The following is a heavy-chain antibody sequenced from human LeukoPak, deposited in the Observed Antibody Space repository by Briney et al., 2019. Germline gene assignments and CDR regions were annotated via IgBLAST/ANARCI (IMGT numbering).Heavy chain of an antibody. D-gene: IGHD6-19*01. J-gene: IGHJ4*02. CDR2: IIPIFGTA. V-gene: IGHV1-69*05. CDR1: GGTFSSYA. Sequence: SVKVSCKASGGTFSSYAISWVRQAPGQGLEWMGRIIPIFGTANYAQKFQGRVTITTDESTSTAYMELSSLRSEDTAVYYCARDLQEQWPVQDYWGQGTLVTVSS. CDR3: ARDLQEQWPVQDY.